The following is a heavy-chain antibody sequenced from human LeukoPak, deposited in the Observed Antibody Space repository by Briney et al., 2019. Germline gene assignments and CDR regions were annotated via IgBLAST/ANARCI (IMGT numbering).Heavy chain of an antibody. D-gene: IGHD3-10*01. Sequence: GGSLRLSCAASGFTFSSYAMSWVRQAPGKGLEWVSAISGSGGSTYYADSVKGRFTISRDNSKNTLYLQMNSLRAEDTAVYYCAKGRTYYYGSGSYHWGQGTVVSVSS. CDR3: AKGRTYYYGSGSYH. V-gene: IGHV3-23*01. J-gene: IGHJ5*02. CDR2: ISGSGGST. CDR1: GFTFSSYA.